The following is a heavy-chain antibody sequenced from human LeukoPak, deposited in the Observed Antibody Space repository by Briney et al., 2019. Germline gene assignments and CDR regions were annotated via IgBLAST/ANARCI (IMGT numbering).Heavy chain of an antibody. CDR3: ARFVSEADYYGMDV. V-gene: IGHV1-8*01. CDR1: GYTFTSYD. J-gene: IGHJ6*02. CDR2: MNPNSSNT. D-gene: IGHD1-14*01. Sequence: ASVKVSCKASGYTFTSYDINWVRQATGQGLEWVGWMNPNSSNTGYAQKLQGRVTMTRNTSISTAYMELSSLRSEDTAVYYCARFVSEADYYGMDVWGQGTTVTVSS.